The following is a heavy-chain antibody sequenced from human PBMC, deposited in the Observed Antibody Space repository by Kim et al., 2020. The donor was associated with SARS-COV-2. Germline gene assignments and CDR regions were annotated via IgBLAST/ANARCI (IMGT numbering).Heavy chain of an antibody. Sequence: SETLSLTCAVYGGSFSGYYWGWIRQPPGKGLEWIGEINHSGSTNYNPSLKSRVTISVDTSKNQFSLKLSSVTAADTAVYYCARGAAVADPQDYWGQGTLVTVSS. CDR1: GGSFSGYY. D-gene: IGHD6-19*01. CDR3: ARGAAVADPQDY. J-gene: IGHJ4*02. V-gene: IGHV4-34*01. CDR2: INHSGST.